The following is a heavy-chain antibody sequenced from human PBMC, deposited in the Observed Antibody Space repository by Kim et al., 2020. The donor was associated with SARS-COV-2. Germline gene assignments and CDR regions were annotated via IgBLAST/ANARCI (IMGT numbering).Heavy chain of an antibody. Sequence: GGSLRLSCVASGFTFTGHSMNWVRQAPGSGLEWVSSISKGGSYIFYADSVKGRFTISRDNARKSLFVQMNSRMAEDTAIYYCARTLFETGKALDSFGVWGRGTMLTVAS. J-gene: IGHJ3*01. D-gene: IGHD3-9*01. CDR3: ARTLFETGKALDSFGV. V-gene: IGHV3-21*04. CDR1: GFTFTGHS. CDR2: ISKGGSYI.